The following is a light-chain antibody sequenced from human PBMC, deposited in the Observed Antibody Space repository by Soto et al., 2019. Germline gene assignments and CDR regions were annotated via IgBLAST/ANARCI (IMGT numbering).Light chain of an antibody. CDR1: SSDVGGYNY. J-gene: IGLJ3*02. Sequence: QAVVTQPASVSGSPGQWITISCTGTSSDVGGYNYVSWYQQHPGKAPKLMIYDVSNRPSGVSNRFSGSKSGNTASLTISGLQAEDEADYYCSSYTSSSTWVFGGGTKLTVL. CDR2: DVS. V-gene: IGLV2-14*01. CDR3: SSYTSSSTWV.